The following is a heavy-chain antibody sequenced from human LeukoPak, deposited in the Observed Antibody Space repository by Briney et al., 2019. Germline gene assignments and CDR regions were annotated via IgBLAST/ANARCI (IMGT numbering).Heavy chain of an antibody. V-gene: IGHV3-7*01. CDR3: ARARRDGNTGLAFDI. J-gene: IGHJ3*02. CDR2: IKQDGNEK. CDR1: GFNFGNYW. Sequence: GGSLRLSCAGSGFNFGNYWMSWVRQTPGKGLEWVANIKQDGNEKFYVDSVRGRFNIFRENAKDSLYLQMNSLRAEDTAVYYCARARRDGNTGLAFDIWGQGTMVTVSS. D-gene: IGHD5-24*01.